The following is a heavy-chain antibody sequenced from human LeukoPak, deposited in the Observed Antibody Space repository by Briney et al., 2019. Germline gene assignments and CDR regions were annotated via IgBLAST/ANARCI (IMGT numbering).Heavy chain of an antibody. CDR1: GFTFSSYA. D-gene: IGHD3-3*01. CDR2: ISGSGGST. J-gene: IGHJ4*02. V-gene: IGHV3-23*01. Sequence: PGGSLRLSCAASGFTFSSYAMSWVRQAPGKGLEWVSSISGSGGSTYYADSVKGRFTISRDNSKNTLYLQMNSLRAEDTAVYYCAKDVTIFGVVIIGAAFDYWGQGTLVTVSS. CDR3: AKDVTIFGVVIIGAAFDY.